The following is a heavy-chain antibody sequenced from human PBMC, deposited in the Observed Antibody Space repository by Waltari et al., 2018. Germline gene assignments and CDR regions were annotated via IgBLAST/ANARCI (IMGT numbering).Heavy chain of an antibody. CDR2: IRYDGNNK. V-gene: IGHV3-30*02. CDR1: GFTITNFG. CDR3: VKDGDSFVPGYDAFDV. Sequence: VHLEEFGGGVVKPGGSLTISCEASGFTITNFGMHWVRQAPGKGLQWVTFIRYDGNNKFYADSVKGRFSISRDNSKNTLYLHMNSLRPDDTAIYYCVKDGDSFVPGYDAFDVWGQGTMVTVSS. J-gene: IGHJ3*01. D-gene: IGHD4-17*01.